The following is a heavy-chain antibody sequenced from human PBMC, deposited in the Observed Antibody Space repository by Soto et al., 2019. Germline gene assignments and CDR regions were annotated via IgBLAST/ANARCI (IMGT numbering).Heavy chain of an antibody. CDR1: GGSISNYY. CDR2: IYYSGST. Sequence: SETLSLTCTVSGGSISNYYWSWIRQPPGKGLEWIGYIYYSGSTNYNSSLKSRVTISIDTSKNQFSLKLSSVTAADTAVYYCARSNTGYDLFLFDPWGLGSLVTVSS. V-gene: IGHV4-59*12. CDR3: ARSNTGYDLFLFDP. J-gene: IGHJ5*02. D-gene: IGHD5-12*01.